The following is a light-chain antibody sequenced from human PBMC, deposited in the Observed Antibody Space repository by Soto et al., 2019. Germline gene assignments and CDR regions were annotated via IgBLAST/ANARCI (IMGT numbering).Light chain of an antibody. CDR2: DAS. CDR3: QQRSNWPPYT. J-gene: IGKJ2*01. CDR1: QSVSSY. V-gene: IGKV3-11*01. Sequence: EIVLTQSPATLSLSPGERATLSCRASQSVSSYLAWYQQNPGQAPRLLIYDASNRATGIPARFSGSGSGTDFTLTISSLEPEDFAVHYCQQRSNWPPYTFGQGTKLEIK.